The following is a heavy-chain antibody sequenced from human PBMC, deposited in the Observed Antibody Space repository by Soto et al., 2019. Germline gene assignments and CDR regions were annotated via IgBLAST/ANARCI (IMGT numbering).Heavy chain of an antibody. D-gene: IGHD6-19*01. CDR3: STWLVREHAFAI. V-gene: IGHV3-53*01. J-gene: IGHJ3*02. CDR2: LYDTDGT. CDR1: GFSLSGKKY. Sequence: DVQLEESGGGLIQPGGSLRLSCAASGFSLSGKKYLTWVRQAPGKGLEWVSALYDTDGTYYADSVKGRFTVSRDSSKNNFYLQLHGLRYEDMDFYFCSTWLVREHAFAIWGLGTMVTVSS.